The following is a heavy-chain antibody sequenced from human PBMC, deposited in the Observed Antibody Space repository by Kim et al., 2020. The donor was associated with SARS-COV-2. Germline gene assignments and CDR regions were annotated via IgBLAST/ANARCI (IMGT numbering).Heavy chain of an antibody. V-gene: IGHV3-21*01. CDR1: GFTFSSYS. Sequence: GGSLRLSCAASGFTFSSYSMNWVRQAPGKGLEWVSSISSSSSYIYYADSVKGRFTISRDNAKNSLYLQMNSLRAEDTAVYYCARGHELTKDIVVVPADLGYYYYYGMDVWGQGTTVTVSS. D-gene: IGHD2-2*01. CDR3: ARGHELTKDIVVVPADLGYYYYYGMDV. CDR2: ISSSSSYI. J-gene: IGHJ6*02.